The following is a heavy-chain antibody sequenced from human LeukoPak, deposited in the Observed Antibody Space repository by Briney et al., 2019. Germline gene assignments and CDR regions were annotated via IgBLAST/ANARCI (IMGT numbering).Heavy chain of an antibody. CDR1: GGSMSSISYY. J-gene: IGHJ5*02. Sequence: SETLSLTCTVSGGSMSSISYYWGWIRQPPGKGLEWIGSMYYSGSTYYSPSLKSRVTISVDTSKNQFSLKLSSVTAADTAVYYCARHVTLTGIPLRQPNWFDPWGQGTLVTVSS. D-gene: IGHD6-13*01. V-gene: IGHV4-39*01. CDR3: ARHVTLTGIPLRQPNWFDP. CDR2: MYYSGST.